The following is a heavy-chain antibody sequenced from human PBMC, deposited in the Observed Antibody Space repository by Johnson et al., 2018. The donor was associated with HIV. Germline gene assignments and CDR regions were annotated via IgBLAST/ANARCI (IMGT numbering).Heavy chain of an antibody. D-gene: IGHD4-17*01. CDR3: ARDTFAGAYGDWPDAFDI. J-gene: IGHJ3*02. Sequence: VQLVESGGGLIQPGGSLRLSCAASGFTVSSNYMSWVRQAPGKGLEWVSVIYSGGSPYYADSVKGRFTIYRDNSKNTLYLQMNSLRAEDTAVYYCARDTFAGAYGDWPDAFDIWGQGTMVTVSS. CDR2: IYSGGSP. V-gene: IGHV3-53*01. CDR1: GFTVSSNY.